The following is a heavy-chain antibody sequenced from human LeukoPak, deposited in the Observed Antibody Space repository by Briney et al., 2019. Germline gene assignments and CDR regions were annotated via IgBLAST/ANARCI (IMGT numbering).Heavy chain of an antibody. V-gene: IGHV4-59*02. CDR2: IFSDGTT. D-gene: IGHD5-18*01. Sequence: SETLSLTCTVSGVSVSTYYWSWIRQSPGRGLEWIGYIFSDGTTNYNPSLKSRVTISIDTSKNQFSLKLSSVTAADAAVYYCARDASRIQLWPLWGQGTLVTVSS. J-gene: IGHJ4*02. CDR3: ARDASRIQLWPL. CDR1: GVSVSTYY.